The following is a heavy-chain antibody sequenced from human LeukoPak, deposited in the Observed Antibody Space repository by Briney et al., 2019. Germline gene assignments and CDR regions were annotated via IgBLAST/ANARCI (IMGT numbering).Heavy chain of an antibody. J-gene: IGHJ4*02. CDR2: VFHSGST. CDR3: ARSGVGFGGPAFDY. CDR1: GGSISTYY. Sequence: PSETLSLTCTVSGGSISTYYWSWIRQPPGKGLEWIAYVFHSGSTNYNPSLKSRVTISVDTSKNQFSLKLSSVTAADTAVYYCARSGVGFGGPAFDYWGQGTLVTVSS. D-gene: IGHD3-10*01. V-gene: IGHV4-59*01.